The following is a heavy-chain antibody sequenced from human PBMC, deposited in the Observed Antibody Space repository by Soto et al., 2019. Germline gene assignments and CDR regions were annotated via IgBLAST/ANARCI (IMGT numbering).Heavy chain of an antibody. CDR3: ASAASLTASRPFDY. CDR2: IYYSGST. D-gene: IGHD3-9*01. V-gene: IGHV4-59*01. J-gene: IGHJ4*02. Sequence: SETLSLTCIVSGGSISTNYWSWIRQPPGKGLEWIGDIYYSGSTNYSPSLKSRVTMSVDTSKNQFSLKLSAVTAADTAVYYCASAASLTASRPFDYWGQGTLVTVS. CDR1: GGSISTNY.